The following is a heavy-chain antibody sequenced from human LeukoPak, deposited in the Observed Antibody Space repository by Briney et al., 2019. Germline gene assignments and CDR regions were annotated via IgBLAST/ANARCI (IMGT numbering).Heavy chain of an antibody. CDR3: ARSKWELPYYFDY. J-gene: IGHJ4*02. Sequence: GGSLRLSCAASGFTVSSNYMSWVRQAPGKGLEWVPVIYSGGSTYYADSVKGRFTISRHNSKNTLYLQMNSLRAEDTAVYYCARSKWELPYYFDYWGQGTLVTVSS. CDR2: IYSGGST. CDR1: GFTVSSNY. D-gene: IGHD1-26*01. V-gene: IGHV3-53*04.